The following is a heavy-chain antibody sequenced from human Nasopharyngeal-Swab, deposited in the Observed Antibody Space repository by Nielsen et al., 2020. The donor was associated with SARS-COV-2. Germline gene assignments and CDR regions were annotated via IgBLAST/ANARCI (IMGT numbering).Heavy chain of an antibody. V-gene: IGHV3-21*01. J-gene: IGHJ6*03. CDR3: ARARRGVDYYMDV. Sequence: GSLRLSCAASGFTFSSYSMNWVRQAPGKGLEWVSSISSSSSYIYYADSVKGRFTISRDNAKNSLYLQMNSLRAEDTAVYYCARARRGVDYYMDVWGKGTTVTVS. CDR1: GFTFSSYS. CDR2: ISSSSSYI. D-gene: IGHD3-10*01.